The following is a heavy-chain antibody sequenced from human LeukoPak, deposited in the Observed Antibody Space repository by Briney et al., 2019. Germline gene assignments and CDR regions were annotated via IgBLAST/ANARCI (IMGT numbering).Heavy chain of an antibody. CDR2: ISAYNGNT. D-gene: IGHD5-12*01. V-gene: IGHV1-18*01. CDR3: ARRRGYSGYSSGYFDY. J-gene: IGHJ4*02. Sequence: ASVKVSCKASGYTFTSYGISWVRQAPGQGLEWMGWISAYNGNTNYAQKLQGRVTMTTDTSTSTAYMELRSLRSDDTAMYYCARRRGYSGYSSGYFDYWGQGTLVTVSS. CDR1: GYTFTSYG.